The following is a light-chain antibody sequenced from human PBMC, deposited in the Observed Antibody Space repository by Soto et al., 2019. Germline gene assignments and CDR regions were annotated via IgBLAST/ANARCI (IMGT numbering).Light chain of an antibody. CDR3: QHLNSYPVT. CDR1: QDIGSY. Sequence: DLPLTQSPSFLSASVGDRVTITCRASQDIGSYLAWYQQKSGKAPNLLIYAASALRSGVPSSFSGSGSGTEFPLTSNSLQPEDVATYYCQHLNSYPVTFGGGTKVEI. CDR2: AAS. V-gene: IGKV1-9*01. J-gene: IGKJ4*01.